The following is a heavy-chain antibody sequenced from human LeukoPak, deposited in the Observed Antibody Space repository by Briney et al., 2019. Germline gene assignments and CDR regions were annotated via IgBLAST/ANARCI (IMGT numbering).Heavy chain of an antibody. Sequence: PSETLSLTCTVSGGSISSYCWSWIRQPPGKGLEWIGYIYYSGSTNYNPSLKSRVTISVDTSKNQFSLKLSSVTAADTAVYYCARGGSGSTFDYWGQGTLVTVSS. V-gene: IGHV4-59*12. D-gene: IGHD3-3*01. CDR3: ARGGSGSTFDY. CDR1: GGSISSYC. CDR2: IYYSGST. J-gene: IGHJ4*02.